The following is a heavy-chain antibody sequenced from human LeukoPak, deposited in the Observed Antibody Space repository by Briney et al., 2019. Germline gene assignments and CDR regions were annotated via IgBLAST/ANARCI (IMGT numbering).Heavy chain of an antibody. Sequence: GGSLRLSCAASGFTVTSNHMNWVRQAPGKGLEWVSIIYTGGTTHYADSLKDRFTISRDDSINTLYPQMNSLRAEDTAVYYCARDSSSYYFDYWGQETLVTVSS. D-gene: IGHD6-6*01. CDR2: IYTGGTT. J-gene: IGHJ4*02. CDR1: GFTVTSNH. CDR3: ARDSSSYYFDY. V-gene: IGHV3-66*01.